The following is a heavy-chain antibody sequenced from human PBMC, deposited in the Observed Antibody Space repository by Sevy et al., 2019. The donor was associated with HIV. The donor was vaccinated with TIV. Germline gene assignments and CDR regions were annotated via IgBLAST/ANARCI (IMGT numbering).Heavy chain of an antibody. V-gene: IGHV4-38-2*01. D-gene: IGHD2-2*01. CDR1: CYSISSGYY. CDR2: IYHSGST. J-gene: IGHJ5*02. Sequence: SETLSLTCAVSCYSISSGYYWGWIRQPPGKGLEWIGSIYHSGSTYYNPSLKSRVTISVDTSKNQFSLKLSSVTAADTAVYYCARQRPDIVVVPGAKGGWFDPWGQGTLVTVSS. CDR3: ARQRPDIVVVPGAKGGWFDP.